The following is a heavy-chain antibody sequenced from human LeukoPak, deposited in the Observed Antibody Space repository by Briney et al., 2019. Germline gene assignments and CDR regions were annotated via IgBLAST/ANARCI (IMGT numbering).Heavy chain of an antibody. CDR2: ISYDGSNK. V-gene: IGHV3-30*18. CDR1: GFTFSSYG. Sequence: GGSLRPSCAAPGFTFSSYGMHWVRQAPGKGLEWGAVISYDGSNKYYADSVKGRFTISRDNSKNTLYLQMNSLRAEDTAVYYCAKDLGYYDILTGYYGYYYYGMDVWGQGTTVTVSS. CDR3: AKDLGYYDILTGYYGYYYYGMDV. J-gene: IGHJ6*02. D-gene: IGHD3-9*01.